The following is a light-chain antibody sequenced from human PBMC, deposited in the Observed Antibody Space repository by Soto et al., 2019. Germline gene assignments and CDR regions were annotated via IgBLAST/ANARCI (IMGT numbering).Light chain of an antibody. V-gene: IGKV4-1*01. CDR2: WAS. CDR1: QSVLSSSNNLNY. J-gene: IGKJ1*01. CDR3: QQYYCIPST. Sequence: DIVMTQSPDSLAVSLGERATINCRSSQSVLSSSNNLNYLAWYQQTPGQPPTLLLHWASTRESGVPDRLSGNESCTGSNLTISSLQADDVAVYYCQQYYCIPSTFGQGTKVDIK.